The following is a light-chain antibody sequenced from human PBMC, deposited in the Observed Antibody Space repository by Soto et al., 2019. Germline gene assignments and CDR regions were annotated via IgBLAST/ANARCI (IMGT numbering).Light chain of an antibody. Sequence: QSVLTQPPSVSGAPGQRVTISCTGTSCNIGACYDVHWYQQLPGTAPKLLIYGNSNRPSGVPDRFSGSKSGTSASLAITGLQAEDEADYYCQSYDSSLSALFGGGTKLTVL. CDR3: QSYDSSLSAL. V-gene: IGLV1-40*01. CDR2: GNS. CDR1: SCNIGACYD. J-gene: IGLJ3*02.